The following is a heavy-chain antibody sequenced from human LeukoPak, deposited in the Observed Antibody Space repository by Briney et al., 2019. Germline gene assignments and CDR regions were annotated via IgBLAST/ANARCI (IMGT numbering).Heavy chain of an antibody. Sequence: ASVKVSCKASGYTFTGYFMHWVRQAPGQGLEWMGWISPNSGGTKYAQKVQGRVTMTRDTSITTTYMELSSLRSDDTAVYYCAKVVGGNYYGSETGDYWGQGTLVSVSS. CDR2: ISPNSGGT. CDR3: AKVVGGNYYGSETGDY. CDR1: GYTFTGYF. V-gene: IGHV1-2*02. D-gene: IGHD3-10*01. J-gene: IGHJ4*02.